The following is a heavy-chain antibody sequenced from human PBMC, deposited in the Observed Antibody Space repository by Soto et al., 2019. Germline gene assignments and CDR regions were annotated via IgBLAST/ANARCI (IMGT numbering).Heavy chain of an antibody. V-gene: IGHV3-7*05. CDR2: INPDGSAM. Sequence: GGSLRLSCAASGFTFSSYGMHWVRQVPGKGLEWVANINPDGSAMRYVDSVKGRFTMSRDNARNSFYLHLNTMRFEDTAVYYCAGWGQRNYLCLGTLVTVSS. D-gene: IGHD3-16*01. J-gene: IGHJ4*02. CDR3: AGWGQRNY. CDR1: GFTFSSYG.